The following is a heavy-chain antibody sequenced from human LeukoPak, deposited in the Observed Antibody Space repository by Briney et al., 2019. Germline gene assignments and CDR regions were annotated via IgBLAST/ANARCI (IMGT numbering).Heavy chain of an antibody. D-gene: IGHD3-9*01. V-gene: IGHV4-31*03. Sequence: PSQTLSLTCTVSGGSISSGGYYWSWIRQHPGTGLEWIGYIYYSGSTYYNPSLKSRVTISVDTSKNQFSLKLSSVTAADTAVYYCARDRVYDILTGYYKRWFDPWGQGTLVTVSS. CDR2: IYYSGST. J-gene: IGHJ5*02. CDR3: ARDRVYDILTGYYKRWFDP. CDR1: GGSISSGGYY.